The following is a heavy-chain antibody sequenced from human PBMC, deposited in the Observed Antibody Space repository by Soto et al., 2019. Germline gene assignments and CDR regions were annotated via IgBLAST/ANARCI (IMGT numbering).Heavy chain of an antibody. J-gene: IGHJ5*02. CDR3: ARDRYYYDSSGYYYANWFDP. D-gene: IGHD3-22*01. CDR1: GGSISSYY. V-gene: IGHV4-4*07. Sequence: LSLTCTVSGGSISSYYWSWIRQPAGKGLEWIGRIYTSGSTNYNPSLKSRVTMSVDTSKNQFSLKLSSVTAADTAVYYCARDRYYYDSSGYYYANWFDPWGQGTLVTV. CDR2: IYTSGST.